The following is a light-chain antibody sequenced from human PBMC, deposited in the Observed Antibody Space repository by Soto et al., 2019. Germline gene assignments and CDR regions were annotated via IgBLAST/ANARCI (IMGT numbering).Light chain of an antibody. CDR1: SSDVGGYNY. Sequence: QSVLTQPASVSGSPGQSITISCTGTSSDVGGYNYVSWYQQHPGKAPKLMIYEVSNRPSGVSIRFSGSKSGNTASLTISGLQAEDEADYYCSSYTSSSTLVFGTGTKLT. V-gene: IGLV2-14*01. CDR2: EVS. CDR3: SSYTSSSTLV. J-gene: IGLJ1*01.